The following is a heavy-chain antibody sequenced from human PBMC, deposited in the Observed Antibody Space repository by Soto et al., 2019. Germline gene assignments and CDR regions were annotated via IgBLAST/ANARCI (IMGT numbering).Heavy chain of an antibody. D-gene: IGHD3-16*01. CDR2: IYYSGST. J-gene: IGHJ4*02. CDR3: ARERLGELLT. V-gene: IGHV4-59*01. Sequence: QVQLQESGPGLVKPSETLSLTCTVSGGSISSYYWSWIRQPPGKGLEWIGYIYYSGSTNYNPSLKSRPTITVDPSTTLFPLQSTPLTAAPSAVSDCARERLGELLTRGQGSLLTVS. CDR1: GGSISSYY.